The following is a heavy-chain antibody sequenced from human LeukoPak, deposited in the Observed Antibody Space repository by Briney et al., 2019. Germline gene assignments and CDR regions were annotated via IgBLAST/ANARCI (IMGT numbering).Heavy chain of an antibody. J-gene: IGHJ6*03. CDR3: ARDGYDSSGYYPDYYYYYMDV. V-gene: IGHV4-59*11. D-gene: IGHD3-22*01. CDR2: IYYSGST. CDR1: GGSISSHY. Sequence: SETLSLTCTVSGGSISSHYWSWIRRPPGKGLEWIGYIYYSGSTNYNPSLKSQVTISVDTSKNQFSLKLSSVTAADTAVYYCARDGYDSSGYYPDYYYYYMDVWGKGTTVTVSS.